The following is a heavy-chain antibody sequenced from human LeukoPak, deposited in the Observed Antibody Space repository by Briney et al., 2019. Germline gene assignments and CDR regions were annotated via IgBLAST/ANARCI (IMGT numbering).Heavy chain of an antibody. D-gene: IGHD6-19*01. CDR1: GGTFTSFG. CDR3: ARGPIAVANDFDS. Sequence: ASVKVSCTASGGTFTSFGISWVRQAPGQGLEWMGRIIPVLDIADYAQKFQGRVTITADKSTTTAYMQLINLRSEDTAFYYCARGPIAVANDFDSWGQGTLVTVSS. V-gene: IGHV1-69*04. J-gene: IGHJ4*02. CDR2: IIPVLDIA.